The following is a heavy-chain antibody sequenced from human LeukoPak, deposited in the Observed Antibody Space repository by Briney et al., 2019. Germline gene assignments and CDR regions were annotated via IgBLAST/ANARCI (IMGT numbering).Heavy chain of an antibody. D-gene: IGHD3-9*01. CDR3: ARVHDKGVSWFDP. J-gene: IGHJ5*02. Sequence: SETLYLTCTVSGGSISSYYWSWIRQPPGKGLEWIGYIYYSGSTNYNPSLKSRVTISVGTSKNQFSLKLNSVTAADTAVYDSARVHDKGVSWFDPSGEGTLVTASP. CDR1: GGSISSYY. V-gene: IGHV4-59*01. CDR2: IYYSGST.